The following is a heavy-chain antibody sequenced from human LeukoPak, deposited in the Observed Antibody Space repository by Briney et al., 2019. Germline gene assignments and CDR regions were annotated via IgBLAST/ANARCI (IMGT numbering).Heavy chain of an antibody. CDR3: AKDSSVFHYDSRNLDY. Sequence: PGGSLRLSCVASGFTLRSYVMNWVRQTPGKGLEWVSSISGSGDSTFYADSVKGRFSISRDNSKNTLYLQMNSLRAEDTAVFYCAKDSSVFHYDSRNLDYWGQGTLVTVSS. J-gene: IGHJ4*02. V-gene: IGHV3-23*01. CDR1: GFTLRSYV. CDR2: ISGSGDST. D-gene: IGHD3-22*01.